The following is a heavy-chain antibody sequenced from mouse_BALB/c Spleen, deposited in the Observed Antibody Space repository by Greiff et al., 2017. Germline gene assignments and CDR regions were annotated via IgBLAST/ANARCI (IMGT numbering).Heavy chain of an antibody. CDR2: ISSGGST. Sequence: EVKLVESGGGLVKPGGSLKLSCAASGFTFSSYAMSWVRQTPEKRLEWVASISSGGSTYYTDSVKGRFTISRDNARNILYLQMSSLRSEDTAMYYCARAYDYEAMDYWGQGTSVTVSS. D-gene: IGHD6-5*01. CDR3: ARAYDYEAMDY. J-gene: IGHJ4*01. V-gene: IGHV5-6-5*01. CDR1: GFTFSSYA.